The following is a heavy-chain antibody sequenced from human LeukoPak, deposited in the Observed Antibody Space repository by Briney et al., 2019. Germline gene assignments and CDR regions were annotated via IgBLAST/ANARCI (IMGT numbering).Heavy chain of an antibody. Sequence: SETLSLTCSVSGGSITSNNYFWGWVRQPPGQGLEWIGSIFSLGSTYYNPSLKGRVTISVDTSKNQFSLKLSSVTAADTAVFYCARQPDNLPGWLNDYWGQGTLVTVSS. CDR1: GGSITSNNYF. CDR3: ARQPDNLPGWLNDY. J-gene: IGHJ4*02. D-gene: IGHD6-19*01. CDR2: IFSLGST. V-gene: IGHV4-39*01.